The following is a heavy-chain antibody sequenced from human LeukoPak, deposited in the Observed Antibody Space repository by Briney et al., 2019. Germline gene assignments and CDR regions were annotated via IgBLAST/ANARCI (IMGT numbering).Heavy chain of an antibody. D-gene: IGHD6-13*01. CDR1: GFTFDDYA. J-gene: IGHJ6*02. V-gene: IGHV3-9*01. CDR2: ISWNSGSI. Sequence: GRSLRLSCAASGFTFDDYAMHWVRHAPGKGLEWVSGISWNSGSIVYADSVKGRFTISRDNAKNSLYLQMNSLRAEDTALYYCANSIAAAGGYYYGMDVWGQGTTVTGSS. CDR3: ANSIAAAGGYYYGMDV.